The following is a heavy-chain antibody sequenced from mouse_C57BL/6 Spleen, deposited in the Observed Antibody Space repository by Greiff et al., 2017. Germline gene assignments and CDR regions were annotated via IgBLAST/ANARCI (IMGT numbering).Heavy chain of an antibody. V-gene: IGHV5-9-1*02. Sequence: EVTLVESGEGLVKPGGSLKLSCAASGFTFSGYAMSWVRQTPEKRLEWVAYISSGGDYIYYAATVKGRFTISRDNARNTLYLQMSSLKSEDTAMFSCTREAPLGLFAVWDTGTTVAVSS. J-gene: IGHJ1*03. CDR1: GFTFSGYA. CDR3: TREAPLGLFAV. CDR2: ISSGGDYI.